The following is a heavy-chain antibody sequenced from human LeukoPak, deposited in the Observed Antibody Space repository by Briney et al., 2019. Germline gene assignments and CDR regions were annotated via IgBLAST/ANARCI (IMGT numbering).Heavy chain of an antibody. CDR2: IIPIFGTA. CDR1: GGTFSSYA. Sequence: GASVKVSCKASGGTFSSYAISWVRQAPGQGLEWMGGIIPIFGTANYAQKFQGRVTITADKSTSTAYMELSSLRSEDTAVYYCASHPTTRYCTNGVCSGGVGYWGQGTLVTVSS. V-gene: IGHV1-69*06. D-gene: IGHD2-8*01. CDR3: ASHPTTRYCTNGVCSGGVGY. J-gene: IGHJ4*02.